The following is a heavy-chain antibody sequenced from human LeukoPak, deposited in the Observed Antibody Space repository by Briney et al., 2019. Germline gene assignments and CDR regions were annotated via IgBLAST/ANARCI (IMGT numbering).Heavy chain of an antibody. CDR1: GYTFTSYG. D-gene: IGHD6-19*01. CDR3: ARGLVAGTNGPGHDFDY. J-gene: IGHJ4*02. Sequence: ASVKVSCKASGYTFTSYGISWVRQAPGQGLEWMGWISAYNGNTNYAQKLQGRVTVTTDTSTSTAYMELRSLRSDDTAVYYCARGLVAGTNGPGHDFDYWGQGTLVTVSS. V-gene: IGHV1-18*01. CDR2: ISAYNGNT.